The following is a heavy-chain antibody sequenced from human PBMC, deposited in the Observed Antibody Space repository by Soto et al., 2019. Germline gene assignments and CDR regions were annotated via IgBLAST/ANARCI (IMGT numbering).Heavy chain of an antibody. D-gene: IGHD4-17*01. CDR2: IDYRGNT. CDR3: ARRRWLTTSWFDP. J-gene: IGHJ5*02. CDR1: GGSITSSSYY. Sequence: SETLSLTCTVSGGSITSSSYYWGWIRQSPGKGLEWIGDIDYRGNTYYNPSLKSRVTIPADTSKNQFSLKLTHVTAADTAVYYCARRRWLTTSWFDPWGQGILVTVSS. V-gene: IGHV4-39*01.